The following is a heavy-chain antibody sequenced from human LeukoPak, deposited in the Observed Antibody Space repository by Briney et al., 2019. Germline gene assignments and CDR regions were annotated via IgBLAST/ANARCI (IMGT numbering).Heavy chain of an antibody. D-gene: IGHD1-26*01. CDR2: MNPNRGNA. CDR1: GYTFTSYD. Sequence: ASVKVSCKASGYTFTSYDINWVRQAPGQGLGWMGWMNPNRGNASYAQKFQGRVTMTRNPSISTAYMELSSLRSEDTAAYYCARCPPSGSYACLHWGQGTLVTVSS. V-gene: IGHV1-8*01. CDR3: ARCPPSGSYACLH. J-gene: IGHJ4*02.